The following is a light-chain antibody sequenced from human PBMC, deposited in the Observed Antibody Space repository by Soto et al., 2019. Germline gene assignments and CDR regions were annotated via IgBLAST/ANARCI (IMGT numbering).Light chain of an antibody. Sequence: EIVLTQSPATLSLSPGERATLSCRASQSVSSYLAWYQQKPGQAPRLLIYDASNRATGIPARFSGSGSGTDFTLTISSLEPEDVAGYYCQQRSNWPPITFGQGTRLESK. V-gene: IGKV3-11*01. J-gene: IGKJ5*01. CDR2: DAS. CDR1: QSVSSY. CDR3: QQRSNWPPIT.